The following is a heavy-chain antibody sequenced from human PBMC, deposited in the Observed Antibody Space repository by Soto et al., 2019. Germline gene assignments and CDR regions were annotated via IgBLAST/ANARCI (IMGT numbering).Heavy chain of an antibody. Sequence: EVQLVESGGGLVQPGGSLRLSCAASGFTVSSNYMSWVRQAPGKGLEWVSVIYSGGSTYYADSVKGRFTISRDNSKNTPYLQMSSLRAEDTVVYYSARATTLEPAAYCGAECESAPHFHHWGQGTLVTVSS. J-gene: IGHJ1*01. CDR2: IYSGGST. CDR3: ARATTLEPAAYCGAECESAPHFHH. V-gene: IGHV3-66*01. CDR1: GFTVSSNY. D-gene: IGHD2-21*01.